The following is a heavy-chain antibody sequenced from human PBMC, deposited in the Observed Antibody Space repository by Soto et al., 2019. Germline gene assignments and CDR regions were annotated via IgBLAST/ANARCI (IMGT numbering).Heavy chain of an antibody. J-gene: IGHJ4*01. D-gene: IGHD4-17*01. CDR2: IYSGGST. CDR3: ARDQRYGDFDY. V-gene: IGHV3-53*01. Sequence: PGGSLRLSCAASGFTVSSNYMSWVRQAPGKGLEWVSVIYSGGSTYYADSVKGRFTISRDNSKNTLYLQMNSLRAEDTAVYYCARDQRYGDFDYSGHIPLVTVSS. CDR1: GFTVSSNY.